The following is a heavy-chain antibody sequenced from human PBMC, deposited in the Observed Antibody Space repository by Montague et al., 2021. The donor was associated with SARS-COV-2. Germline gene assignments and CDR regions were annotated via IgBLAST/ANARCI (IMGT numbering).Heavy chain of an antibody. CDR3: AKDAPTGTWCGYLDL. CDR2: ITVDGGKT. D-gene: IGHD3-10*01. Sequence: SLRLSCAASGITFSSYAMTWVRQAPGKGLEWVSAITVDGGKTWYADSVKGRFTISRDNSKNTLFLEMNSLRPEDTAIYYCAKDAPTGTWCGYLDLWGRGTLVSVSS. J-gene: IGHJ2*01. V-gene: IGHV3-23*01. CDR1: GITFSSYA.